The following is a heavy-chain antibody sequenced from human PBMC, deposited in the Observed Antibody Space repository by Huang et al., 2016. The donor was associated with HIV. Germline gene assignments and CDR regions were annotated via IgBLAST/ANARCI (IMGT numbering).Heavy chain of an antibody. CDR1: GDSISSTSYY. CDR2: IFHTGTT. CDR3: ARRRGYFYYMDV. D-gene: IGHD3-10*01. V-gene: IGHV4-39*01. Sequence: QLQLQESGPGLVKPSETLSLTCNVSGDSISSTSYYWGWIRQRPGKGLEWSGNIFHTGTTHYNPSLTSRLDRSIDTSKNQFSLKLTSATAADTAVYYCARRRGYFYYMDVWGQGTTVTVSS. J-gene: IGHJ6*03.